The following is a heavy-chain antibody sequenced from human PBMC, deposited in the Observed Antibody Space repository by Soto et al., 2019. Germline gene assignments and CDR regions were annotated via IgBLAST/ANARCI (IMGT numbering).Heavy chain of an antibody. D-gene: IGHD5-12*01. J-gene: IGHJ4*02. CDR2: IIPTIGTT. Sequence: QVQLVQSGAEVKKPGSSVKVSCKASGDTFTIFAISWVRQAPGQGLEWMGGIIPTIGTTNYAQRVQGRITITGDESTGKAYMELDSLKSEDTAVYYCARDLVSGYDPGDYWGQGTLVTVSS. CDR3: ARDLVSGYDPGDY. CDR1: GDTFTIFA. V-gene: IGHV1-69*12.